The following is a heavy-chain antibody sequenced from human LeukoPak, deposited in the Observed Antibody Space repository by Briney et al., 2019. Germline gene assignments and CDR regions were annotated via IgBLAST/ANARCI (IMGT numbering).Heavy chain of an antibody. CDR1: GGSISSGGYY. J-gene: IGHJ3*02. Sequence: PSQTLSLTCTVSGGSISSGGYYWSWIRQHPGKGLEWIGYIYYSGSTYYNPSLKSRVTISVDTSKNQFSLKLGSVTAADTAVYYCAREMYIAAAGIGCWAFDIWGQGTMVTVSS. CDR2: IYYSGST. D-gene: IGHD6-13*01. CDR3: AREMYIAAAGIGCWAFDI. V-gene: IGHV4-31*03.